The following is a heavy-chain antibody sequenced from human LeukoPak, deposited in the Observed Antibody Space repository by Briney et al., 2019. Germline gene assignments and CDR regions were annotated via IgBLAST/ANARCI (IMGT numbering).Heavy chain of an antibody. V-gene: IGHV1-18*01. CDR2: ISGYNANT. D-gene: IGHD1-14*01. J-gene: IGHJ5*02. Sequence: GASVKVSCKASGYIFTNYGISWVRQAPGQGLEWMGWISGYNANTKYAQKVQGRVTMTTDTSTSTAYMELRSLRSEDTAVYYCARYNAKYNWFDPWGQGTLVTVSS. CDR3: ARYNAKYNWFDP. CDR1: GYIFTNYG.